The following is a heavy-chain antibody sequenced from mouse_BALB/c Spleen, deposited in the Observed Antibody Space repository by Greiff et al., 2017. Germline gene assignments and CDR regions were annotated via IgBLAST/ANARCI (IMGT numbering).Heavy chain of an antibody. Sequence: DVKLVESGGGLVKPGGSLKLSCAASGFTFSSYAMSWVRQTPEKRLEWVASISSGGSTYYPDSVKGRFTISRDNARNILYLQMSSLRSEDTAMYYCAREGLYYGSSYSSFAYWGQGTLVTVSA. CDR3: AREGLYYGSSYSSFAY. CDR1: GFTFSSYA. J-gene: IGHJ3*01. V-gene: IGHV5-6-5*01. D-gene: IGHD1-1*01. CDR2: ISSGGST.